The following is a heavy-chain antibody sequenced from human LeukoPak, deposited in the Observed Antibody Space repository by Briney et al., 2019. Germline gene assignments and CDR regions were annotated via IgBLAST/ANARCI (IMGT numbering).Heavy chain of an antibody. CDR1: GFTFSSFW. D-gene: IGHD3-3*01. V-gene: IGHV3-7*03. CDR2: IRKDGSLQ. Sequence: GGSLRLSCAASGFTFSSFWMSWVRQAPGEGLEWVANIRKDGSLQYYVDSVEGRFTISRNNAKTSLYLQMNSLSADDTAVYYCTRVSGGYDLSDYWGQGTLVTVSS. CDR3: TRVSGGYDLSDY. J-gene: IGHJ4*02.